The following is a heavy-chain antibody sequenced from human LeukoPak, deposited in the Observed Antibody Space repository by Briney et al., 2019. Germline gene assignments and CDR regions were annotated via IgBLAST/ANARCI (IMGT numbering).Heavy chain of an antibody. CDR2: IYTSGST. V-gene: IGHV4-61*02. J-gene: IGHJ4*02. D-gene: IGHD3-22*01. CDR1: GGSISSGSYY. Sequence: SETLSLTCTVSGGSISSGSYYWSWIRQPAGKGLEWIGRIYTSGSTNYNPPLKSRVTISVDTSKNQFSLKLSSVTAADTAVYYCAGASYDSSGVHWGQGTLVTVSS. CDR3: AGASYDSSGVH.